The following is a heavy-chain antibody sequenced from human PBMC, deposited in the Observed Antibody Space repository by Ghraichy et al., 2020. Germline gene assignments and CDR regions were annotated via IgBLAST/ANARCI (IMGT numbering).Heavy chain of an antibody. D-gene: IGHD3-22*01. V-gene: IGHV3-48*02. CDR1: GFTFSSYS. Sequence: GGSLRLSCAASGFTFSSYSMNWVRQAPGKGLEWVSYISSSSSTIYYADSVKGRFTISRDNAKNSLYLQMNSLRDEDTAVYYCARVWYYYDSSGYPPLYYYYYYYMDVWGKGTTVTVSS. CDR3: ARVWYYYDSSGYPPLYYYYYYYMDV. CDR2: ISSSSSTI. J-gene: IGHJ6*03.